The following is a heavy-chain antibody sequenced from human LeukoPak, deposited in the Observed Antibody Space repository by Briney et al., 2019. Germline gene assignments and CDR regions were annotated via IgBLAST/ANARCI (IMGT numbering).Heavy chain of an antibody. Sequence: GGSLRLSCAASGFTFSSYAMHWVRQAPGKGLEYVSAISSNGGSTYYANSVKGRFTISRDNSKNTLYLQMGSLRAEDMAVYYCARGGGTKERHYYGSGSSFTSMDVWGQGTAVTVSS. CDR1: GFTFSSYA. CDR3: ARGGGTKERHYYGSGSSFTSMDV. CDR2: ISSNGGST. D-gene: IGHD3-10*01. V-gene: IGHV3-64*01. J-gene: IGHJ6*02.